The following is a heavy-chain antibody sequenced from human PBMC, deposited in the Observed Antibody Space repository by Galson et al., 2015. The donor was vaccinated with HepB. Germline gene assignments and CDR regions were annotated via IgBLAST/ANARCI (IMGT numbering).Heavy chain of an antibody. J-gene: IGHJ5*02. D-gene: IGHD2-8*02. CDR1: GFPFNNAW. Sequence: SLRPSCAASGFPFNNAWMTWVRQAPGLGLGWVGRIKSKTDGETTDYAAPVKGRFTISRDDSKNRLYLQMNSLKTEDTAVYYCTTDVYYSTYWSWLDPWGQGTLVTVSS. CDR3: TTDVYYSTYWSWLDP. CDR2: IKSKTDGETT. V-gene: IGHV3-15*01.